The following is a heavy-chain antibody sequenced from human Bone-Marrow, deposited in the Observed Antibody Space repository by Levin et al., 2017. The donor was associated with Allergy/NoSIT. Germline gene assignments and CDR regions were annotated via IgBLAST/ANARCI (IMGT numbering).Heavy chain of an antibody. Sequence: PGESLKISCAVSGFNFNDYYMSWIRQAPGKGLEWLSYISISGSSRYYADSVKGRFTISRDNAKNSLFLQMNNLRVEDTAVYYCARDFSRPGGFDYWGQGAMVTVS. J-gene: IGHJ4*02. CDR1: GFNFNDYY. CDR2: ISISGSSR. CDR3: ARDFSRPGGFDY. D-gene: IGHD3-16*01. V-gene: IGHV3-11*01.